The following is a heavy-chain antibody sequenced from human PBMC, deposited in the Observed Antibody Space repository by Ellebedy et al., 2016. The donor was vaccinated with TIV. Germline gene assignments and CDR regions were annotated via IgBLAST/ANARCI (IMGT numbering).Heavy chain of an antibody. V-gene: IGHV4-59*01. CDR2: IYYSGNT. CDR3: ARGPYSSAPFDY. J-gene: IGHJ4*02. CDR1: GGSISSYY. D-gene: IGHD6-25*01. Sequence: MPSETLSLTCTVPGGSISSYYWSWIRQPPGKGLEWIGYIYYSGNTNYNPSLKSRVTISVDTSKNQFSLKLSSVTAADTAVYYCARGPYSSAPFDYWGQGTLVTVSS.